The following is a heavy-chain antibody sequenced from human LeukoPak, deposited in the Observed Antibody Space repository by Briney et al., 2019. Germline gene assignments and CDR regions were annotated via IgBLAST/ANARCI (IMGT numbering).Heavy chain of an antibody. J-gene: IGHJ4*02. Sequence: PXETLXLTCTVSGGSISSSSYYWGWIRQPPGKGLEWVGSIYYSGSTYYNPSLKSRVTISVDTSKNQFSLKLSSVTAADTAVYYCARLPWYSSSWAFDYWGQGTLVTVSS. V-gene: IGHV4-39*07. D-gene: IGHD6-13*01. CDR2: IYYSGST. CDR3: ARLPWYSSSWAFDY. CDR1: GGSISSSSYY.